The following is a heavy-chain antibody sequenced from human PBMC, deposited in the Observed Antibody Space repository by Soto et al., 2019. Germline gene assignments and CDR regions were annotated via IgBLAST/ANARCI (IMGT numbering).Heavy chain of an antibody. CDR3: ARGSAPIAAASYFDY. CDR1: GFTFSSYA. CDR2: ISYDGSNK. V-gene: IGHV3-30-3*01. J-gene: IGHJ4*02. Sequence: PGGSLRLSCAASGFTFSSYAMHWVRQAPGKGLEWVAVISYDGSNKYYADSVKGRFTISRDNSKNTLYLQMNSLRAEDTAVYYCARGSAPIAAASYFDYWGQGTLVTVSS. D-gene: IGHD6-13*01.